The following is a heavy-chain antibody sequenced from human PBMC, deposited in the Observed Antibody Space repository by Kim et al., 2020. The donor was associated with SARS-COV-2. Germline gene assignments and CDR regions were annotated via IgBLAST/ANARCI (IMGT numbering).Heavy chain of an antibody. V-gene: IGHV3-73*01. D-gene: IGHD1-1*01. CDR3: TSVPGTTLAFWDAFDL. Sequence: VKSRFTIASDDSKSTAYLQMNSLKTEDTAVYYCTSVPGTTLAFWDAFDLWGQGTMVTVSS. J-gene: IGHJ3*01.